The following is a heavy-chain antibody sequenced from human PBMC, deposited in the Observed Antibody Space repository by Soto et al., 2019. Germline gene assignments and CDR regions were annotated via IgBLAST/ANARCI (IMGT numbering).Heavy chain of an antibody. Sequence: QVQLVQSGAEVKKPGSAVKVSCKASGGTFSSSAFSWVRQAPGQGLEWLGGIMPIFRTADYAQKFQRRVTITADKSTSTAHMELCSLRAEETGLSYGAGPKDRQQFGGNYYYGMDVCGQGTTVSVSS. CDR2: IMPIFRTA. D-gene: IGHD3-10*01. V-gene: IGHV1-69*14. CDR1: GGTFSSSA. J-gene: IGHJ6*02. CDR3: AGPKDRQQFGGNYYYGMDV.